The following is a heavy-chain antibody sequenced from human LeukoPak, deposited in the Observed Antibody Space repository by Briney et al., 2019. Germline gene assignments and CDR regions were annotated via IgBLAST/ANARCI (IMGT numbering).Heavy chain of an antibody. CDR3: ARGETSWTLPNDY. D-gene: IGHD2-2*01. V-gene: IGHV3-53*01. Sequence: GGSLRLSCAASGFTVSSNYMSWVRQGPGKGLEWVSTIYSGGSTYYADSVTGRFTISRDNSKNTLYLQMNTLRAEDTAVYYCARGETSWTLPNDYWGQGTLVTVSS. CDR1: GFTVSSNY. CDR2: IYSGGST. J-gene: IGHJ4*02.